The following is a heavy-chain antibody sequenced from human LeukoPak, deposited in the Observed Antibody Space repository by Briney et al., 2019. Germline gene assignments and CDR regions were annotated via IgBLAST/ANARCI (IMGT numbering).Heavy chain of an antibody. J-gene: IGHJ4*02. CDR2: INSDGSST. V-gene: IGHV3-74*01. Sequence: GGSLRLSCAASGFTLSTYWMHWVRQAPGKGLVWVSRINSDGSSTSYADSVKGRFTISRDNAKNTLYLQMYSLRAEDTAVYYCARGPSGGRYYVGDYWGQGTLVTVSS. D-gene: IGHD1-26*01. CDR1: GFTLSTYW. CDR3: ARGPSGGRYYVGDY.